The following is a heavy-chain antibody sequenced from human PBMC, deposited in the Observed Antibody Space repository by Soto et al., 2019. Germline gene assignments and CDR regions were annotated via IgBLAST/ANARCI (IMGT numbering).Heavy chain of an antibody. V-gene: IGHV5-51*01. J-gene: IGHJ6*02. Sequence: PGESLKISCKGSGYSFTSYWIGWVRQMPGKGLEWMGIIYPGDSDTRYSPSFQGQVTISADKSISTAYLQWSSLKASDTAMYYCARRITMVRGDYGMDVWGQGTTVTVSS. D-gene: IGHD3-10*01. CDR2: IYPGDSDT. CDR1: GYSFTSYW. CDR3: ARRITMVRGDYGMDV.